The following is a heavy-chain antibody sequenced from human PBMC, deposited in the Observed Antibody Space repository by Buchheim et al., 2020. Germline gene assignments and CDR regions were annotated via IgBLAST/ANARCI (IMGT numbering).Heavy chain of an antibody. D-gene: IGHD6-13*01. CDR1: GFTFSSYG. CDR3: AKEMAAAGNYYYYYYGMDV. CDR2: ISYDGSNK. J-gene: IGHJ6*02. V-gene: IGHV3-30*18. Sequence: QVQLVESGGGVVQPGRSLRLSCAASGFTFSSYGMHWVRQAPGKGLEWVAVISYDGSNKYYADSVKGRFTISRENSKNTPYLQMNSLRAEDTAVYYCAKEMAAAGNYYYYYYGMDVWGQGTT.